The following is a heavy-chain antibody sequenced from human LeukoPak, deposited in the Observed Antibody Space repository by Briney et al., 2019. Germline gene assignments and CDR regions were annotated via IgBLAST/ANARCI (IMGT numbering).Heavy chain of an antibody. CDR1: GYIFTNYG. J-gene: IGHJ4*01. CDR3: ARSHSGSLRAPFDS. V-gene: IGHV1-18*01. D-gene: IGHD3-22*01. Sequence: ASVKVSCKASGYIFTNYGIIWVRQAPGQGLEWMGWISPYNGNTNYAQNFQGRVTMTTDTSTTTAYMELRSLSFDDTALYFCARSHSGSLRAPFDSWGHGTLVTVSS. CDR2: ISPYNGNT.